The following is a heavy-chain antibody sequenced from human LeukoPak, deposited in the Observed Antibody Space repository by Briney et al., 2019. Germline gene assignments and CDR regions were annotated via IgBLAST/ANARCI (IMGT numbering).Heavy chain of an antibody. V-gene: IGHV3-7*01. D-gene: IGHD3-3*01. CDR3: AKEGPYDFWSGYPENWFDP. CDR1: GFTFSNSW. Sequence: GGSLRLSCAASGFTFSNSWMSWVRQAPGKGLEWVATIKPDGSAQYYVDSVKGRFTISRDNSKNTLYLQMNSLRAEDTAVYYCAKEGPYDFWSGYPENWFDPWGQGTLVTVSS. J-gene: IGHJ5*02. CDR2: IKPDGSAQ.